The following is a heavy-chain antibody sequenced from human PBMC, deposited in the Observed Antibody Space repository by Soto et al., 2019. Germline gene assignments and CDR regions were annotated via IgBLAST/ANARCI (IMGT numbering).Heavy chain of an antibody. CDR2: IYWDDDK. CDR3: AHRPHDYYGSGRGAFDI. Sequence: GLDLEWLALIYWDDDKRYSPSLKSRLTITKDTSKNQVVLTMTNMDPVDTATYYCAHRPHDYYGSGRGAFDIWGQGTMVTVSS. D-gene: IGHD3-10*01. J-gene: IGHJ3*02. V-gene: IGHV2-5*02.